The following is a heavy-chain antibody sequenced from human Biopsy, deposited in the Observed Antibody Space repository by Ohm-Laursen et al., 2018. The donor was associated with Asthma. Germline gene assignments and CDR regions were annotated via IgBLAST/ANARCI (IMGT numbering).Heavy chain of an antibody. CDR1: GFTFGGYA. CDR3: VKDTVENREGYYTFDV. D-gene: IGHD3-22*01. CDR2: ISPDGRSA. Sequence: GSLRLSCAASGFTFGGYAMSWARQAPGKGLEWVSTISPDGRSAHGPDSFRGRFTISRDNSRDTLYLQMRSLRADDTAVYYCVKDTVENREGYYTFDVWGQGTKVTVSS. J-gene: IGHJ3*01. V-gene: IGHV3-23*01.